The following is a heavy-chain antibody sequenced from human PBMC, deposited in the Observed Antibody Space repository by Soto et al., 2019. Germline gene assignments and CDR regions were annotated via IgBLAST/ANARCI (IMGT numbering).Heavy chain of an antibody. CDR1: GFTFSNYG. Sequence: QVQLVEYGGGVVQPEKSLRLSCAASGFTFSNYGMQWFRQTPGKGLEWLAGIWFDGSNKYYADSVKGRFTISRDNSKNTLSLQMNGVRAEDTAVYYCVRDYTYGTVTTYGHNWFDPWGQGTLVSVSS. CDR2: IWFDGSNK. V-gene: IGHV3-33*01. CDR3: VRDYTYGTVTTYGHNWFDP. J-gene: IGHJ5*02. D-gene: IGHD4-17*01.